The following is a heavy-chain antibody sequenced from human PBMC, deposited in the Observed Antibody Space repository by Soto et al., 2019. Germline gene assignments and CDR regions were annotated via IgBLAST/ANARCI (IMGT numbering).Heavy chain of an antibody. D-gene: IGHD2-15*01. CDR3: ARGEDIVVVVAAPPGC. CDR1: GYTFTGYY. V-gene: IGHV1-2*02. J-gene: IGHJ4*02. Sequence: ASVRVSCKASGYTFTGYYMHWVRQAPGQGLEWMGWINPNSGGTNYAQKFQGRVTMTRDTSISTAYMELSRLRSDDTAVYYCARGEDIVVVVAAPPGCWGQGTLVTVSS. CDR2: INPNSGGT.